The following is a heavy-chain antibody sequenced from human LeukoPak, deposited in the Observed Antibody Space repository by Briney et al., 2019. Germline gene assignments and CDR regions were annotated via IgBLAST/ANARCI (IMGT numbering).Heavy chain of an antibody. Sequence: GGSLRLSCAASGFTFSSYAMSWVRQAPGKGLEWVSAISGIGGSTYYADSVKGRFTISRDNSKNTLYLQRNSLRAEDTAVYYCAKERYYDSTGYYPFDYWGQGTLVTVSS. CDR1: GFTFSSYA. J-gene: IGHJ4*02. D-gene: IGHD3-22*01. CDR3: AKERYYDSTGYYPFDY. CDR2: ISGIGGST. V-gene: IGHV3-23*01.